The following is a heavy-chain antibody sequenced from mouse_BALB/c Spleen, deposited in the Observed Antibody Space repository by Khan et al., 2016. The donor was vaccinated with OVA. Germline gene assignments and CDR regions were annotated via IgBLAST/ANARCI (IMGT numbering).Heavy chain of an antibody. CDR3: TRWWVWFAY. Sequence: VQLQQSGTVLARPGASVKMSCKASGYSFTTYWMHWIKQRPGQGLEWIGAFYPGNSDTNYNQKFKDKAKLTAVTSASTAYMELSSLTNEDSAVYYCTRWWVWFAYWGQGTLVTVSA. CDR1: GYSFTTYW. J-gene: IGHJ3*01. CDR2: FYPGNSDT. V-gene: IGHV1-5*01. D-gene: IGHD1-1*02.